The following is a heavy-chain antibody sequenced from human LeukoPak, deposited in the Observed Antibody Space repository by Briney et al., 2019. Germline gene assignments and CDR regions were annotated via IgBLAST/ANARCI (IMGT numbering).Heavy chain of an antibody. Sequence: SETLSLTCTVSGGSISSSSYYWGWIRQPPGKGLEWIGSIYYSGSTYYNPSLKSRVTISVDTSKNQFSLKLSSVTAADTAVYYCAREIGWFGHNGYWYFDLWGRGTLVTVSS. J-gene: IGHJ2*01. CDR3: AREIGWFGHNGYWYFDL. CDR2: IYYSGST. D-gene: IGHD3-10*01. CDR1: GGSISSSSYY. V-gene: IGHV4-39*07.